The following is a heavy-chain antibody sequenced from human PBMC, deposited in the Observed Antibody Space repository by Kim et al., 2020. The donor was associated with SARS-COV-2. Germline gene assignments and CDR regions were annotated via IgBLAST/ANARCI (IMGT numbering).Heavy chain of an antibody. D-gene: IGHD1-1*01. CDR3: ARGSRGTRFFDY. CDR1: GGSFSGYY. Sequence: SETLSLTCAVYGGSFSGYYWSWIRQPPGKGLEWIGEINHSGSTNYNPSLKSRVTISVDTSKNQFSLKLSSVTAADTVVYYCARGSRGTRFFDYWGQGTLVTVSS. CDR2: INHSGST. J-gene: IGHJ4*02. V-gene: IGHV4-34*01.